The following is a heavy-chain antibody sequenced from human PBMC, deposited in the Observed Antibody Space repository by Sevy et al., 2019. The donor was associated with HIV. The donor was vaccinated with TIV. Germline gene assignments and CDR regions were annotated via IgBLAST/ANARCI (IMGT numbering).Heavy chain of an antibody. CDR3: AKDQDYYGSGSYYY. D-gene: IGHD3-10*01. Sequence: GGSLRLSCAASGFTFSSYAMSWVRQAPGKGLEWVSAISGSGGSTYYADSVKGRFTISRDNSKNTLYLQMNSLRAEDTAVYYGAKDQDYYGSGSYYYWGQGTLVTVSS. J-gene: IGHJ4*02. V-gene: IGHV3-23*01. CDR1: GFTFSSYA. CDR2: ISGSGGST.